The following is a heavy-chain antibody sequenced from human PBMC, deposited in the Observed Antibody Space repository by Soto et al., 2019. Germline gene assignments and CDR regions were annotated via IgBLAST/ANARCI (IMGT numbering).Heavy chain of an antibody. J-gene: IGHJ4*02. D-gene: IGHD1-26*01. CDR3: AHRRRGSSFDY. V-gene: IGHV2-5*02. CDR2: IYWDDDK. CDR1: GFSLSTSGVG. Sequence: QITLKESGPTLVKPTQTLTLTCTFSGFSLSTSGVGVGWIRQPPGKALEWLALIYWDDDKRYSPSLKSRLTIPKDTSKIPVVLTMTNMDPVDTATYYCAHRRRGSSFDYWGQGTLVTVSS.